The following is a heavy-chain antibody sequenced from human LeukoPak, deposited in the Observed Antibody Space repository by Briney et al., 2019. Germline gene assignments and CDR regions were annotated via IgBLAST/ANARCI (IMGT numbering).Heavy chain of an antibody. CDR1: GGSISSGGYS. CDR2: IYHSGST. J-gene: IGHJ4*02. V-gene: IGHV4-30-2*01. CDR3: ARSSSITMMFDC. Sequence: SETLSLTCAVSGGSISSGGYSWSWIRQPPGKGLEWIGYIYHSGSTYYNPSLKSRVTISVDRSKNQFSLKLSSVTAADTAVYYCARSSSITMMFDCWGQGTLVTVSS. D-gene: IGHD3-22*01.